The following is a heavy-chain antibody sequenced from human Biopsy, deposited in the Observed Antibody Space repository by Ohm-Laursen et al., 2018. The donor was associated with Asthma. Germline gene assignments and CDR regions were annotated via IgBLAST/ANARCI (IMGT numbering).Heavy chain of an antibody. Sequence: ASVKVSCKASGDSFSNYAISWVRQAPGQGLEWMGWISPFTGDTHFGQKFQGRVTMTTDTSTDTAYMELRSLRSDDMAVYYCARHPYNFGGFDYWGQGSLVLVSS. J-gene: IGHJ4*02. CDR1: GDSFSNYA. CDR3: ARHPYNFGGFDY. CDR2: ISPFTGDT. D-gene: IGHD5-24*01. V-gene: IGHV1-18*03.